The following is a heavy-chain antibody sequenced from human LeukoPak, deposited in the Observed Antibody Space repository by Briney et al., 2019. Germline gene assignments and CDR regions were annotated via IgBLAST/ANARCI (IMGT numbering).Heavy chain of an antibody. Sequence: SETLSLTCAVYGGSFSGYYWSWIRQPPGKGLEWIGEINHSGSTNYNPSLKSRVTISVDTSKNQFSLKLSSVTAADMAVYYCATNSYGHYQYYYYMDVWGKGTTVTISS. J-gene: IGHJ6*03. CDR2: INHSGST. V-gene: IGHV4-34*01. CDR3: ATNSYGHYQYYYYMDV. CDR1: GGSFSGYY. D-gene: IGHD5-18*01.